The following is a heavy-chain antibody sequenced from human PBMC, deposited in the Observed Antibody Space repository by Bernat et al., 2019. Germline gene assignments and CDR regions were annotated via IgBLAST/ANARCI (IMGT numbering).Heavy chain of an antibody. CDR1: GGTFSSYA. J-gene: IGHJ4*02. D-gene: IGHD3-10*01. CDR2: IIPIFGTA. V-gene: IGHV1-69*06. CDR3: ARASVSGSYYKPFDY. Sequence: QVQLVQSGAEVKKPGSSVKVSCKASGGTFSSYAISWVRQAPGQGLEWMGGIIPIFGTANYAQKFQGRVTIIADKSTSTAYMELSSLRSEDTAVYYCARASVSGSYYKPFDYWGQGTLVTVSS.